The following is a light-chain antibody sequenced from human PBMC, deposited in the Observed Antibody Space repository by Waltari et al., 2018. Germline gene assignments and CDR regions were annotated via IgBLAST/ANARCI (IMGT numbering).Light chain of an antibody. J-gene: IGLJ3*02. Sequence: QSALTQPRSVSGSPGQPVTISCTGTSSDVGDYNYVSWYQHHPGKAPQLMIYDVTKRPSGVPDSFSGSKSGNTASLTISGLQAEDEADYYCCSYAGSHTWVFGGGTKLTVL. V-gene: IGLV2-11*01. CDR2: DVT. CDR1: SSDVGDYNY. CDR3: CSYAGSHTWV.